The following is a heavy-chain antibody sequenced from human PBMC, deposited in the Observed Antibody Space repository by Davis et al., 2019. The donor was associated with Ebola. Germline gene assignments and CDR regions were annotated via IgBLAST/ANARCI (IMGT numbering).Heavy chain of an antibody. CDR3: ARSLQLAAAGTYVVDY. V-gene: IGHV1-46*01. CDR1: GYTFTSYY. D-gene: IGHD6-13*01. J-gene: IGHJ4*02. CDR2: INPSGGST. Sequence: ASVKVSCKASGYTFTSYYMHWVRQAPGQGLEWMGIINPSGGSTSYAQKFQGRATMTRDTSTSTVYMELSSLRSEDTAVYYCARSLQLAAAGTYVVDYWGQGTLVTVSS.